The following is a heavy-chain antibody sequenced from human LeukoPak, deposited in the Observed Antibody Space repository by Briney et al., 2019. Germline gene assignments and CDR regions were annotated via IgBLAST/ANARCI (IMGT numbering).Heavy chain of an antibody. CDR2: INQGGSEK. V-gene: IGHV3-7*05. D-gene: IGHD5-24*01. CDR3: ARELERWLQPVYGMDV. CDR1: GFTFSTYW. Sequence: PGGSLRLSCAASGFTFSTYWMSWVRQAPGKGLEWVANINQGGSEKYYVDSVKGRFTISRDNAKNSLYLQMNSLRAEDTAVYYCARELERWLQPVYGMDVWGQGTTVTVSS. J-gene: IGHJ6*02.